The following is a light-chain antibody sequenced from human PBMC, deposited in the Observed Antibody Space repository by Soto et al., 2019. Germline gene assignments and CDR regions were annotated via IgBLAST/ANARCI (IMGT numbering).Light chain of an antibody. Sequence: DIVMTQSPATLSVAPGERVTFSCRASQGVSRKLAWYQHKPGQAPRLLIYGASTRATGIPARFSGSGSGTEFTLTISSLQSEDFAVYYCQQYNNWPPLTFGGGTKVEIK. CDR3: QQYNNWPPLT. J-gene: IGKJ4*01. V-gene: IGKV3-15*01. CDR2: GAS. CDR1: QGVSRK.